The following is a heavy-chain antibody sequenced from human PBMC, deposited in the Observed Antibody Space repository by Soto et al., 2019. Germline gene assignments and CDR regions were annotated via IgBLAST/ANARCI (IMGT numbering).Heavy chain of an antibody. CDR2: ISYDGSNK. J-gene: IGHJ4*02. Sequence: GGSLRLSCAGAGFACSSHGRHWVRQAPGKGLEWVAVISYDGSNKYYADSVKGRFTISRDNSKNTLYLQMNSLRAEDTAVYYCAKVSRWLPDYWGQGTLVTVSS. D-gene: IGHD6-19*01. CDR3: AKVSRWLPDY. CDR1: GFACSSHG. V-gene: IGHV3-30*18.